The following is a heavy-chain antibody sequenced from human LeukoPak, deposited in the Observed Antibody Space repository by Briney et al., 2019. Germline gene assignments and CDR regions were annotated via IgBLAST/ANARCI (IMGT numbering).Heavy chain of an antibody. CDR3: AEEHGSGSYFDY. V-gene: IGHV3-30*02. D-gene: IGHD3-10*01. CDR2: IQYDGSNK. J-gene: IGHJ4*02. CDR1: EFTFSNYG. Sequence: GGSLRLSCAASEFTFSNYGMHWVRQAPGKGLEWVAFIQYDGSNKYYGNSVKGRFTISRDTSKNTLYLQMNSLRAEDTAVYYCAEEHGSGSYFDYWGQGTLVTVSS.